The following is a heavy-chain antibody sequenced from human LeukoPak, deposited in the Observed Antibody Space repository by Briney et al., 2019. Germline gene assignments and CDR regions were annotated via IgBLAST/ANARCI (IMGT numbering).Heavy chain of an antibody. Sequence: SETLSLTCAVYGGSFSGYYWSWIRQPPGKGLEWIGEINHSGSTNYNPSLKSRVTISVDTSKNQFSLKLSSVTAADTAVYYCAGVGRRTTVSMMGMDVWGQGTTVTVSS. CDR3: AGVGRRTTVSMMGMDV. CDR2: INHSGST. V-gene: IGHV4-34*01. J-gene: IGHJ6*02. CDR1: GGSFSGYY. D-gene: IGHD4-17*01.